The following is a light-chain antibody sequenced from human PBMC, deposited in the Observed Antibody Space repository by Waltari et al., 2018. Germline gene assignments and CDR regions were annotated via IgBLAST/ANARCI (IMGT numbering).Light chain of an antibody. J-gene: IGLJ2*01. CDR3: LSRDPSSAVL. Sequence: SSELTQDSAVSVALGQTVRITCQGDSLRRQYASGYQQRPVQAPILVLYGEHNRPSGLPDRFSGPTSGNTASVTITGAPAEDEADYYCLSRDPSSAVLFGGGTRLTV. CDR1: SLRRQY. V-gene: IGLV3-19*01. CDR2: GEH.